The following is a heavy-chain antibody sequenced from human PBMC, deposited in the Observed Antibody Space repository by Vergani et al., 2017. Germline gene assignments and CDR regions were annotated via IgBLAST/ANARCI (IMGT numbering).Heavy chain of an antibody. D-gene: IGHD5-12*01. Sequence: QVQLQESGPGLVKPSQTLSLTCTVSGGSISSGSYYWSWIRQPAGKGLEWIGRIYTSGSTNYNPSLKSRVPISVDTSKNQFSLKLSSVTAADTAVYYCARAPYSGYEVGFDYWGQGTLVTVSS. V-gene: IGHV4-61*02. CDR2: IYTSGST. CDR1: GGSISSGSYY. CDR3: ARAPYSGYEVGFDY. J-gene: IGHJ4*02.